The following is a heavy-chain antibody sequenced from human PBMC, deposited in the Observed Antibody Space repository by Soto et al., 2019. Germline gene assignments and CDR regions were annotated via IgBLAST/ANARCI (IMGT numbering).Heavy chain of an antibody. CDR2: ISGGSSGT. V-gene: IGHV3-23*01. J-gene: IGHJ1*01. D-gene: IGHD3-10*01. CDR3: AKVVSKNYYYPFDL. Sequence: PGGSLRLSCTASGFTFSDYAMTWVRQAPWKGLEWVSSISGGSSGTYYGDSVKGRFTISRDNAKKTLFLQLNRLSAEDTATYYCAKVVSKNYYYPFDLWGQGTQVTVSS. CDR1: GFTFSDYA.